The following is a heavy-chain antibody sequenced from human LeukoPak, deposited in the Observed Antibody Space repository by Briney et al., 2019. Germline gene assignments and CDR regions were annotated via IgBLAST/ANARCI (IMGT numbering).Heavy chain of an antibody. CDR1: GFTFSSYW. Sequence: GGSLRLSCAASGFTFSSYWMHWVRQAPGKGLVWVSRINSDGGSTSYADSVKGRFTISRDNAKNTLYLQMNNLRAEDTAVYYCAREGKWLQLRYFDSWGQGTLVTVSS. V-gene: IGHV3-74*01. J-gene: IGHJ4*02. CDR3: AREGKWLQLRYFDS. D-gene: IGHD5-24*01. CDR2: INSDGGST.